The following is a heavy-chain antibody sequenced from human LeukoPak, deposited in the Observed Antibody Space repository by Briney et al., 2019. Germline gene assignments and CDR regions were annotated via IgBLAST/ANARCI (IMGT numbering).Heavy chain of an antibody. J-gene: IGHJ4*02. V-gene: IGHV3-43*02. CDR1: GFTFDDYA. CDR3: AKDIRERGYAAF. CDR2: ISGDGDST. Sequence: QPGGSPRLSCAASGFTFDDYAMHWVRQAPGKCLEWVSHISGDGDSTYYADSIKGRFTISRDNSRNSLYLQMNSLRSEDTALYYCAKDIRERGYAAFWGQGTLVIVSS. D-gene: IGHD3-22*01.